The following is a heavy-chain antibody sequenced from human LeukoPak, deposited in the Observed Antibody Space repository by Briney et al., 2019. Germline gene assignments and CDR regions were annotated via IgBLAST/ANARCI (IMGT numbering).Heavy chain of an antibody. J-gene: IGHJ1*01. CDR1: GDSVSNTRSA. CDR2: TYYRSKWYN. V-gene: IGHV6-1*01. D-gene: IGHD5-24*01. Sequence: SQTLSLTCAISGDSVSNTRSAWNWIRQSPSRGLEWLGRTYYRSKWYNDYAVSVKSRITINPDTSKNQFSLQLNSVTPEDTAVYYCARVEESGFQHWGQGTLVTVSS. CDR3: ARVEESGFQH.